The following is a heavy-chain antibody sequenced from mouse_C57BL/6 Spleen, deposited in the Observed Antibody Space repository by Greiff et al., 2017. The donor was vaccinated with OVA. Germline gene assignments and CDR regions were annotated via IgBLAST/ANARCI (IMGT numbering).Heavy chain of an antibody. D-gene: IGHD4-1*01. Sequence: EVKLQESGPGLAKPSQTLSLTCSVTGYSITSYYWNWIRKFPGNKLEYMGYISYSGSTYYNPSLKSRNSITRDTSKNQYYLQFNSVTTEDTATYYCARRKLGFDYWGQGTTLTVSS. CDR1: GYSITSYY. V-gene: IGHV3-8*01. CDR3: ARRKLGFDY. J-gene: IGHJ2*01. CDR2: ISYSGST.